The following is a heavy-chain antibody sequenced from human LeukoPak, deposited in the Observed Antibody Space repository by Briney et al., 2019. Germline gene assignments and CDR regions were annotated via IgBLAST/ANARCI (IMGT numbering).Heavy chain of an antibody. V-gene: IGHV3-21*01. Sequence: PGGSLRLSCAASGFTFSIYNMNWVRQAPGKGLEWVSSISSSSSYMYYADSMKGRFTISRDNAKNSLYLQMNSPRAEDTAMYYCARVRNIWSFLDSWGQGTLVTVSP. CDR2: ISSSSSYM. CDR3: ARVRNIWSFLDS. D-gene: IGHD6-13*01. J-gene: IGHJ4*02. CDR1: GFTFSIYN.